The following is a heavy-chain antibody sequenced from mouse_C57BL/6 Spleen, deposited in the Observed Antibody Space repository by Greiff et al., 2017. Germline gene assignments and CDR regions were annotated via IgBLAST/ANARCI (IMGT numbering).Heavy chain of an antibody. Sequence: VQLQQSGAELVKPGASVKISCKASGYAFSSYWMNWVKQRPGKGLEWIGQIYPGDGDTNYNGKFKGKATLTADKSSSTAYMQLSSLTSEDSAVYFCASGEGSYYNYFDYWGQGTTLTVSS. CDR3: ASGEGSYYNYFDY. CDR2: IYPGDGDT. CDR1: GYAFSSYW. J-gene: IGHJ2*01. D-gene: IGHD2-12*01. V-gene: IGHV1-80*01.